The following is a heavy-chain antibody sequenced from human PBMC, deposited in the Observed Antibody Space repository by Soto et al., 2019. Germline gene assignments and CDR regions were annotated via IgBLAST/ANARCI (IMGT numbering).Heavy chain of an antibody. J-gene: IGHJ4*02. CDR3: ARDALEYSSSLADTFN. CDR2: ISSSSSYI. V-gene: IGHV3-21*01. CDR1: GFTFSSYS. Sequence: GGSLRLSCAASGFTFSSYSMNWVRQAPGKGLEWVSSISSSSSYIYYADSVKGRFTISRDNAKNSLYLQMNSLRAEDTAVYYCARDALEYSSSLADTFNWGQGTLVTVSS. D-gene: IGHD6-6*01.